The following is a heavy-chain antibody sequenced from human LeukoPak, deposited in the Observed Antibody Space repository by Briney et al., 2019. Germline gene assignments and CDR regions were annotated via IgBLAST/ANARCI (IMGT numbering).Heavy chain of an antibody. CDR3: ARAPSWSTSLLGGNWFDP. V-gene: IGHV1-18*01. CDR2: ISAYNGNT. CDR1: GYTFTSYG. D-gene: IGHD2-2*01. Sequence: ASVKVSCKATGYTFTSYGISWERQAPGQGLEWMGWISAYNGNTNYAQKLKGRVTMTTDTSTSTAYMELRSLRSDDTAVYYCARAPSWSTSLLGGNWFDPWGQGTLVTVSS. J-gene: IGHJ5*02.